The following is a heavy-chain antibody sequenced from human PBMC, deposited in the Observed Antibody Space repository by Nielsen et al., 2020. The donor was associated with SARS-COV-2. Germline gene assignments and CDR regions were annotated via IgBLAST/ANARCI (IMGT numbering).Heavy chain of an antibody. D-gene: IGHD2-15*01. CDR3: ARDPKYCSGGNCYRRRYAMDV. CDR1: EFTFTDYW. CDR2: INQDGSEK. Sequence: GGSLRLSCTASEFTFTDYWMSWVRQAPGKGLEWVANINQDGSEKDYVDSVKGRFTLSRDNAKNSMYLRMNSLRGDDTAVYYCARDPKYCSGGNCYRRRYAMDVWGQGTTVTVSS. J-gene: IGHJ6*02. V-gene: IGHV3-7*05.